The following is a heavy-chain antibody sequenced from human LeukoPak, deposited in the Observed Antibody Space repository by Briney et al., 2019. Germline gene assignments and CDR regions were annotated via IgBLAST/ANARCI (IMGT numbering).Heavy chain of an antibody. Sequence: PSETLSLTCTVSGGSISSYYWSWIRQPPGKGLEWIGYIYYSGSTNYNPSLKSRVTISVDTSKNQFSLKLSSVTAADTAVYYCARHNPTGTGTNWWLDPWGQGTLVTVSS. CDR2: IYYSGST. J-gene: IGHJ5*02. D-gene: IGHD1-7*01. V-gene: IGHV4-59*08. CDR3: ARHNPTGTGTNWWLDP. CDR1: GGSISSYY.